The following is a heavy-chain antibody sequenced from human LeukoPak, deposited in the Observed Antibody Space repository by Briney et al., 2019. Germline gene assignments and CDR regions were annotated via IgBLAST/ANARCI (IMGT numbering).Heavy chain of an antibody. J-gene: IGHJ4*02. CDR2: INHSGST. D-gene: IGHD1-26*01. Sequence: SETLSLTCSVSGGSISSSSYYWGWIRQPPGKGLEWIGEINHSGSTNYNPSLKSRVTISVDTSKNQFSLKLSSVTAADTAVYYCARGYLLYFDYWGQGTLVTVSS. V-gene: IGHV4-39*07. CDR1: GGSISSSSYY. CDR3: ARGYLLYFDY.